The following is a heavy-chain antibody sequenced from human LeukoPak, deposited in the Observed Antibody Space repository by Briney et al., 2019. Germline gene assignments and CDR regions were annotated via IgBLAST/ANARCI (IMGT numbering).Heavy chain of an antibody. CDR1: GYTFTSYG. Sequence: ASVKVSCKASGYTFTSYGISWVRQAPGQGLEWMGWISAYNGNTNYAQKLQGRVTMTTDTSTSTAYMELRSLRSDDTAVYYCANSFYCSGGSCYSGGLDYWGQGTLVTVSS. D-gene: IGHD2-15*01. CDR3: ANSFYCSGGSCYSGGLDY. J-gene: IGHJ4*02. CDR2: ISAYNGNT. V-gene: IGHV1-18*01.